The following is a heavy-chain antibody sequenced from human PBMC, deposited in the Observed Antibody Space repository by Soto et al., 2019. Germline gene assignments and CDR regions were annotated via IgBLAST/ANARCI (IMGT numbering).Heavy chain of an antibody. V-gene: IGHV3-11*01. CDR2: ISSSGSTI. CDR1: GFTFSDYY. D-gene: IGHD2-15*01. J-gene: IGHJ5*02. Sequence: GSLRLSCAASGFTFSDYYMSWIRQAPGKGLEWVSYISSSGSTIYYADSVKGRFTISRDNAKNSLYLQMNSLRAEDTAVYYCARDSGPSENCSGGSCYSGWFDPWGQGTLVTVSS. CDR3: ARDSGPSENCSGGSCYSGWFDP.